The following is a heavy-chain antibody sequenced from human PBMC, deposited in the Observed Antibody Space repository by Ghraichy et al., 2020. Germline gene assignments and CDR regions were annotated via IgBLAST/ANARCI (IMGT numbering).Heavy chain of an antibody. J-gene: IGHJ4*02. CDR1: GFTFSAYW. D-gene: IGHD3-22*01. CDR3: ARDVSYYYDVSGYPDF. Sequence: GVLRLSCAASGFTFSAYWMSWVRQAPGQGLEWVANIKQDGGEKYYVDSVEGRFTISRDNAKDSLYLQMNSLRAEDTAVYYCARDVSYYYDVSGYPDFWGQGTLVTVSS. V-gene: IGHV3-7*03. CDR2: IKQDGGEK.